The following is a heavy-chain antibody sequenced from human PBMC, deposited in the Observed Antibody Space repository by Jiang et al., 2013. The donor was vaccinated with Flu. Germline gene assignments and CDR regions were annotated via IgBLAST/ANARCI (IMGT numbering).Heavy chain of an antibody. D-gene: IGHD6-13*01. V-gene: IGHV4-39*01. CDR3: ARRPNTSSWTDWFFDL. CDR1: GGSISVSAYY. Sequence: PGLVKPSETLSLTCTVSGGSISVSAYYWAWIRQPPGKGLEWIANIYYSGPTYYNPSLKGRVTISVDTSKNQFSLKFNSVTAADTAVYYCARRPNTSSWTDWFFDLWGRGTLVTVSS. J-gene: IGHJ2*01. CDR2: IYYSGPT.